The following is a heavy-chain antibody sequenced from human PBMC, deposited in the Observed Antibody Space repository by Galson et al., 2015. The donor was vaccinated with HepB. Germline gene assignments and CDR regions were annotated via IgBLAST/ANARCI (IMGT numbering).Heavy chain of an antibody. V-gene: IGHV1-69*04. Sequence: SVKVSCKASGGTFSSYAISWVRQAPGQGLEWMGRIIPILGTANYAQKFQGRVTITADKSTSTAYMELSSLRSEDTAVYYCARGSYYKALDAFDIWGQGTMVTVSS. CDR2: IIPILGTA. CDR1: GGTFSSYA. D-gene: IGHD3-10*01. CDR3: ARGSYYKALDAFDI. J-gene: IGHJ3*02.